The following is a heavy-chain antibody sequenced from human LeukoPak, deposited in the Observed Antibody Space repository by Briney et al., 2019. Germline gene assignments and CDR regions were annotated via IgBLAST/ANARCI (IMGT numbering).Heavy chain of an antibody. Sequence: PSETLSLTCTVSGGSISSSSYYWGWIRQPPGKGLEWIGYIYYTGSTNYNPSLKSRVTISVDTSKNQFSLKLSSVTAADTAMYYCARDISRNWFDPWGQGTLVTVSS. CDR3: ARDISRNWFDP. CDR1: GGSISSSSYY. CDR2: IYYTGST. D-gene: IGHD3-9*01. V-gene: IGHV4-61*01. J-gene: IGHJ5*02.